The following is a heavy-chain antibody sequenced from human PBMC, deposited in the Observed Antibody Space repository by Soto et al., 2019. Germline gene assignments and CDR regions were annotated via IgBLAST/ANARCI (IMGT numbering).Heavy chain of an antibody. CDR2: IGGTGSDT. J-gene: IGHJ5*01. V-gene: IGHV3-23*01. Sequence: LESGGGLVQPGGSLTLSCAASRFTFSDFAMNWVRQAPGKGLEWVSSIGGTGSDTYYADSVKGRFTISRDNSKKTLDLRIDSLRDEDTAVYFWAKDAVPYNGKWDWFDSWGQGTLVIVSS. CDR1: RFTFSDFA. D-gene: IGHD1-20*01. CDR3: AKDAVPYNGKWDWFDS.